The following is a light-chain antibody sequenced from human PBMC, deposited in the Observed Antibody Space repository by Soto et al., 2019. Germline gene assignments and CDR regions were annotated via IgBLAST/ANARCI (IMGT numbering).Light chain of an antibody. CDR3: QQRSNWPPPLT. CDR1: QFISNW. J-gene: IGKJ4*01. V-gene: IGKV1-12*01. Sequence: DIQVTQSPSYVSSSVGDTVTITCRAIQFISNWLAWYQQKPGNAPKLLIYAASSLESGVPSRFSGSGFGTDFTLTISSLEPEDFAVYYCQQRSNWPPPLTFGGGTKVDI. CDR2: AAS.